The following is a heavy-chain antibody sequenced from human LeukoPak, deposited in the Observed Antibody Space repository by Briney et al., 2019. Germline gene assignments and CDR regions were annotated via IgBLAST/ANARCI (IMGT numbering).Heavy chain of an antibody. CDR2: ISRISIYI. J-gene: IGHJ4*02. CDR1: LYTFCRYI. Sequence: GGSLSLFCPPSLYTFCRYIINCVRDAPGKRLEWVSPISRISIYIYYTHSERGRFTLSRDNAKNSLYLQMNSLTAEDTAVYCCARDLDSNGYPYYFDYWGQGTLVTVSS. V-gene: IGHV3-21*01. D-gene: IGHD3-22*01. CDR3: ARDLDSNGYPYYFDY.